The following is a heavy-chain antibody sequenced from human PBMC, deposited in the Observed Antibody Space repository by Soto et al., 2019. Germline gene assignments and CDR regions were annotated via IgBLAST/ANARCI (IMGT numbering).Heavy chain of an antibody. CDR1: GYSVNSYG. D-gene: IGHD3-10*01. J-gene: IGHJ6*02. V-gene: IGHV1-18*01. CDR3: ARPRVISGTYYYFGMDV. Sequence: QVQLVQSGAEVKTPGSSVKVSCKASGYSVNSYGISWVRQAPGQGLEWMGWISTYNGDTKYAKNVQGRVTMTTDTSTSTGYLEVRCLTSDDTAVYYCARPRVISGTYYYFGMDVWGQGTTVTVSS. CDR2: ISTYNGDT.